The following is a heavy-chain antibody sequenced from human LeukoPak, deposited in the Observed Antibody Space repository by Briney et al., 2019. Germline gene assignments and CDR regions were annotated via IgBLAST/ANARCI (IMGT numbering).Heavy chain of an antibody. CDR2: IYPGDSDT. CDR3: ARSGYSYGSGAFDI. J-gene: IGHJ3*02. CDR1: GSIFTSYW. Sequence: KLGESLQISCQGSGSIFTSYWIGWVRQLPGKGLEWMGIIYPGDSDTRYSPSFQGQVTISADKSISTAYLQWSSLKASDTAMYYCARSGYSYGSGAFDIWGQGTMVTVSS. V-gene: IGHV5-51*01. D-gene: IGHD5-18*01.